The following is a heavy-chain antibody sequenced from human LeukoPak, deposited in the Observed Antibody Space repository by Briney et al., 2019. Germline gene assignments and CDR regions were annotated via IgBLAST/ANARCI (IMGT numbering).Heavy chain of an antibody. CDR1: GFTFSSYA. J-gene: IGHJ4*02. V-gene: IGHV3-23*01. D-gene: IGHD6-19*01. CDR3: ARDLAVEGVLDY. Sequence: PGGSLRLSCAASGFTFSSYAMSWVRQAPGKGLEWVSAISGSGGSTYYADSPKGRFTISRDNAKNSLYLQMNSLRAEDTAVYYCARDLAVEGVLDYWGQGTLVTVSS. CDR2: ISGSGGST.